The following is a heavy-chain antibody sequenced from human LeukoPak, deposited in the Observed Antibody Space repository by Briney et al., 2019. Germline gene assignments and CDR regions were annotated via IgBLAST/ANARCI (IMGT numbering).Heavy chain of an antibody. CDR1: GGSISSHY. CDR3: ARARYCSSTSCAPGY. Sequence: PSETLSLTCTVSGGSISSHYWSWIRQPPGKGLEWIGYIYYSGSTNYNPSLKSRVTISVDTSKNQFSLKLSSVTAADTAVYYCARARYCSSTSCAPGYWGQGTLVTVSS. D-gene: IGHD2-2*01. J-gene: IGHJ4*02. V-gene: IGHV4-59*11. CDR2: IYYSGST.